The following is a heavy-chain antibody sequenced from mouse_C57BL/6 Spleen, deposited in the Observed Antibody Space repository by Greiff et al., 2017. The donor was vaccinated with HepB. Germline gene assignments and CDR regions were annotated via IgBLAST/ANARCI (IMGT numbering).Heavy chain of an antibody. V-gene: IGHV1-82*01. CDR3: ARSSLDY. CDR1: GYAFSSSW. CDR2: ICPGDGDT. Sequence: QVQLQQSGPELVKPGASVKISCKASGYAFSSSWMNWVKQRPGKGLEWIGRICPGDGDTNYNGKFKGKAKLTADISSSTAYMQLSSLTSEDSAVYFCARSSLDYWGQGTTLTVSS. J-gene: IGHJ2*01.